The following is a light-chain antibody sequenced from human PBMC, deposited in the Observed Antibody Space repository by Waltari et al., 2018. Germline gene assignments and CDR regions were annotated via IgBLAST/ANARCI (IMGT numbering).Light chain of an antibody. CDR3: CSYAGSSTWV. J-gene: IGLJ3*02. CDR1: SSDVGSYNL. Sequence: QSALTQPASVSGSPGQSITISCTGTSSDVGSYNLVSWYQQHPGKAPQLMIYEVSKRPSGVSNRFSGCKAGNTASLTMSGLQAEDEADYYCCSYAGSSTWVFGGGTKLTVL. V-gene: IGLV2-23*02. CDR2: EVS.